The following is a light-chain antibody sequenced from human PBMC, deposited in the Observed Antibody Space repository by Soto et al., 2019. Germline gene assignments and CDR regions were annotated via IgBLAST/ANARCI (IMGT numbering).Light chain of an antibody. Sequence: DIQMTQSPSSVSASVEDRVIITCRASQSISNHLNWYQQKPGKVPKPLIYAASTLQSGVPSRFSGSGSGTDFTLTISSLQPEDVATYYCQKYNSARRTFGQGTKVDIK. CDR2: AAS. CDR3: QKYNSARRT. CDR1: QSISNH. V-gene: IGKV1-27*01. J-gene: IGKJ1*01.